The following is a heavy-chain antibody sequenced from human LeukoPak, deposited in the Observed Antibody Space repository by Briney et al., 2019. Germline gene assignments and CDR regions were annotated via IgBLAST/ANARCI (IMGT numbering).Heavy chain of an antibody. CDR1: GFTFSGSA. V-gene: IGHV3-73*01. CDR3: ARGGGYPDAFDI. Sequence: GGSLRLSCAASGFTFSGSAMHWVRQASGKGLEWVGRIRSKAHSYATAYAASVKGRFTISRDDSKNTAYLQMNSLRAEGTAVYYCARGGGYPDAFDIWGQGTMVTVSS. D-gene: IGHD5-12*01. J-gene: IGHJ3*02. CDR2: IRSKAHSYAT.